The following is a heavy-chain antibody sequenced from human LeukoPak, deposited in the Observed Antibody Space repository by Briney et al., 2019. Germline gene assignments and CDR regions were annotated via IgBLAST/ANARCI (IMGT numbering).Heavy chain of an antibody. CDR3: ARPAMVRGRALDY. Sequence: GASVKVSRKASGYTFTSYYMHWVRQAPGQGLEWMGIINPSGGSTSYAQKFQGRVTMTRDTSMSTVYMELSSLRSEDTAVYYCARPAMVRGRALDYWGQGTLVTVSS. D-gene: IGHD3-10*01. V-gene: IGHV1-46*01. J-gene: IGHJ4*02. CDR2: INPSGGST. CDR1: GYTFTSYY.